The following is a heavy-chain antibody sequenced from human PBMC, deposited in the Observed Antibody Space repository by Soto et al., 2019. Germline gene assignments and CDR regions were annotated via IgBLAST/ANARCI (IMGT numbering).Heavy chain of an antibody. V-gene: IGHV1-69*13. Sequence: SVKVSCKASGGTFSSYAISWVRQAPGQGLEWMGGIIPIFGTANYAQKFQGRVTITADESTSTAYMELSSLRSEDTAVYYCAXEDCSGGSCYSSSWFDPWGQGTLVTVSS. D-gene: IGHD2-15*01. CDR1: GGTFSSYA. CDR3: AXEDCSGGSCYSSSWFDP. J-gene: IGHJ5*02. CDR2: IIPIFGTA.